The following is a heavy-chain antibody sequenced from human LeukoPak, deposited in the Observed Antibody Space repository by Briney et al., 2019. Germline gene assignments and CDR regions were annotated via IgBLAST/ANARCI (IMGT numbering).Heavy chain of an antibody. Sequence: GASVKVSCKASGYTFTGYYMHWVRQAPGQGLEWMGWINPNSGGTNYAQKFQGRVTMTRDTSISTAYMELSRLRSDDTAVYYCARGVAGIVEGFDPWGQGTLVTVSA. CDR1: GYTFTGYY. J-gene: IGHJ5*02. CDR2: INPNSGGT. CDR3: ARGVAGIVEGFDP. D-gene: IGHD6-19*01. V-gene: IGHV1-2*02.